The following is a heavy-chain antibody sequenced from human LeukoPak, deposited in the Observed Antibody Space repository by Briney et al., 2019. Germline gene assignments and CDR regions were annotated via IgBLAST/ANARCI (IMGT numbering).Heavy chain of an antibody. CDR3: ARSGYYDSRAHFDY. CDR2: IKPNSGGT. CDR1: LYTLTGHY. V-gene: IGHV1-2*02. D-gene: IGHD3-22*01. Sequence: ASVKVSRKPSLYTLTGHYMHRGREAAGPGVEWWGWIKPNSGGTSYAQNVQGRVTMTRDTSINTVYMELSRLRSDDTAVYYCARSGYYDSRAHFDYGGQGTLVTVSS. J-gene: IGHJ4*02.